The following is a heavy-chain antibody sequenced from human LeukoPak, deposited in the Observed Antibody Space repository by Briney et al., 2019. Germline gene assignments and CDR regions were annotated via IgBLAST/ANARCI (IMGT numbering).Heavy chain of an antibody. Sequence: ASVKVSCKASGYTFTGYYMHWVRQAPGQGLEWMGRINPNSGGTNYAQKFQGRVTMTRDTSISTAYMELSRLRSDGTAVYYCARDLNSSIWTDYWGQGTLVTVSS. CDR1: GYTFTGYY. CDR2: INPNSGGT. V-gene: IGHV1-2*06. J-gene: IGHJ4*02. D-gene: IGHD6-13*01. CDR3: ARDLNSSIWTDY.